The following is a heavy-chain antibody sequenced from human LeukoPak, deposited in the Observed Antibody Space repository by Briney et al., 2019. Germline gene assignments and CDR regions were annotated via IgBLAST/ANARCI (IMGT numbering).Heavy chain of an antibody. J-gene: IGHJ4*02. CDR2: IYHSGST. CDR1: GGSISSGGYY. CDR3: ARLGGYCSGGSCLRPEYYFDY. D-gene: IGHD2-15*01. V-gene: IGHV4-30-2*01. Sequence: SETLSLTCTVSGGSISSGGYYWSWIRQPPGKGLEWIGYIYHSGSTYYNPSLKSRVTISVDRSKNQFSLKLSSVTAADTAVYYCARLGGYCSGGSCLRPEYYFDYWGQGTLVTVSS.